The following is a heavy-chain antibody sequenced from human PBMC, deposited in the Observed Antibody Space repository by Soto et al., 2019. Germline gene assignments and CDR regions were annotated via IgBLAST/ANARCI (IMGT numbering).Heavy chain of an antibody. CDR1: GFSVSTSGVG. Sequence: ESGPTLVNPTQTLTLTCTFSGFSVSTSGVGVAWIRQPPGKALEWLALIYWDGDERYSPFLQSRVTITKDTSKNQVVLTMTNMDPVDTATYYCAHKGGRGAGMDVWGQGTTVTV. V-gene: IGHV2-5*02. J-gene: IGHJ6*02. CDR3: AHKGGRGAGMDV. D-gene: IGHD2-15*01. CDR2: IYWDGDE.